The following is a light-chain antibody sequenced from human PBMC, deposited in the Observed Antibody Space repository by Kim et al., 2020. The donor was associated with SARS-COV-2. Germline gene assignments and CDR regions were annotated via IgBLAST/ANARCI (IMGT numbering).Light chain of an antibody. CDR1: GVVAET. CDR3: QVWDSDSDLVV. CDR2: NDN. Sequence: APSKTHTISCAGNGVVAETVHCYRHQPGQAPVLVIHNDNDRNSGIAERVSASASRTAATLTVSSVEAEDEADYYCQVWDSDSDLVVFGGGTQLTVL. J-gene: IGLJ3*02. V-gene: IGLV3-21*04.